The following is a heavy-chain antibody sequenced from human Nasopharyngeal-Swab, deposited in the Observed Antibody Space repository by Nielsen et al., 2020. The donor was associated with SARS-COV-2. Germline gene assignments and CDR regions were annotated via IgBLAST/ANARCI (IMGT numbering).Heavy chain of an antibody. CDR2: IWYDGSNK. Sequence: GESLKISCAASGFTFSSYGMHWVRQAPGKGLEWVAVIWYDGSNKYYADSVKGRFTISRDNSKNTLYLQMNSLRAEDTAVYYCARVLYYYDSSPFDYWGQGTLVTVSS. D-gene: IGHD3-22*01. V-gene: IGHV3-33*01. CDR1: GFTFSSYG. CDR3: ARVLYYYDSSPFDY. J-gene: IGHJ4*02.